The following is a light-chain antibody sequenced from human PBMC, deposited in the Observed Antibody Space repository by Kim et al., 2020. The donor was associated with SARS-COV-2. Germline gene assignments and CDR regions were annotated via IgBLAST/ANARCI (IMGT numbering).Light chain of an antibody. CDR2: YDG. CDR1: NIGTKR. Sequence: PGKPVSITCGGDNIGTKRVHWYQQKPGQAPVLVIFYDGDRPSGIPERFSGSNSGNTATLTISRVEAGDEADYYCQVWDNSSDHPAVFGTGTKVTVL. V-gene: IGLV3-21*04. CDR3: QVWDNSSDHPAV. J-gene: IGLJ1*01.